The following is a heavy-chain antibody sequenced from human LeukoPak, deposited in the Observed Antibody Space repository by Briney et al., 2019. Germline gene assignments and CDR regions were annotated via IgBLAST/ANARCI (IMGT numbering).Heavy chain of an antibody. CDR2: ISASNGNT. D-gene: IGHD3-22*01. Sequence: GASVKVSCKASGYTFRSYDINWVRHAPGQGLEWLGWISASNGNTKYAQKFQDRVTMTTDTSTNTAYMELRGLRFDDTAVYYCARLKMIGHQARDDPWGQGTLVTVSS. J-gene: IGHJ5*02. CDR3: ARLKMIGHQARDDP. V-gene: IGHV1-18*01. CDR1: GYTFRSYD.